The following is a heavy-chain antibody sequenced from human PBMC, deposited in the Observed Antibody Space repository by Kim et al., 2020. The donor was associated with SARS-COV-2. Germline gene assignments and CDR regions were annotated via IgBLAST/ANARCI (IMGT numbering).Heavy chain of an antibody. CDR3: ARGLDLRYYYYGMDV. CDR2: INHSGST. Sequence: SETLSLTCAVYGGSFSGYYWSWIRQPPGKGLEWIGEINHSGSTNYNPSLKSRVTISVDTSKNQFSLKLSSVTAADTAVYYCARGLDLRYYYYGMDVWGQGTTVTVSS. V-gene: IGHV4-34*01. D-gene: IGHD4-17*01. J-gene: IGHJ6*02. CDR1: GGSFSGYY.